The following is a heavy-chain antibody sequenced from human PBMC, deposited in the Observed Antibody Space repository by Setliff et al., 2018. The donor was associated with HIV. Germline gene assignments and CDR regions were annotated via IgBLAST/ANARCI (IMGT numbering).Heavy chain of an antibody. D-gene: IGHD3-3*01. CDR1: GFSLRNYN. V-gene: IGHV3-21*04. CDR2: ISSSSTYI. CDR3: AKNIDFWS. Sequence: GGSLRLSCGASGFSLRNYNVNWVRQASGKGLEWVSYISSSSTYIYYADSVKGRFTISRDNSKNTLFLQTNSLRAEDTALYYCAKNIDFWSWGQGTLVTVSS. J-gene: IGHJ4*02.